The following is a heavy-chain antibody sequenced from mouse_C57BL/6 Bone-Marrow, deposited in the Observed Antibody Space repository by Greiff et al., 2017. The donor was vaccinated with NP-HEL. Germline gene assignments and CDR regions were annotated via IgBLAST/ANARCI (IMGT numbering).Heavy chain of an antibody. J-gene: IGHJ2*01. D-gene: IGHD2-5*01. CDR3: ARDYYSNSYFDY. CDR1: GYTFTSYW. Sequence: VQLQQPGAELVKPGASVKMSCKASGYTFTSYWITWVKQRPGQGLEWIGDIYPGSGSTNYNEKFKSKATLTVDTSSSTAYMQLSSLTSEDSAVYYCARDYYSNSYFDYGGQGTTLTVSS. CDR2: IYPGSGST. V-gene: IGHV1-55*01.